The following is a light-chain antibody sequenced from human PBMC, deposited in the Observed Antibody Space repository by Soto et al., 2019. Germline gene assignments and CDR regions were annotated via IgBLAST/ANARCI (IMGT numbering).Light chain of an antibody. CDR2: DVR. CDR3: SSYTGSRTYVV. CDR1: SSDVGGYNY. V-gene: IGLV2-14*01. Sequence: QSALTQPASVSGSPGQSITISCTGTSSDVGGYNYVSWYQQHPGKAPKLMIYDVRNRSSGVSNRFSGSKSGNTASLTISGLQAEDEADYYCSSYTGSRTYVVFGGGTKLTVL. J-gene: IGLJ2*01.